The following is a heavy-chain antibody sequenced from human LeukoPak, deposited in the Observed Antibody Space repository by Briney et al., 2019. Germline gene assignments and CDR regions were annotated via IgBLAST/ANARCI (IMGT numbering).Heavy chain of an antibody. J-gene: IGHJ6*04. D-gene: IGHD2-8*01. Sequence: KPGGSLRLSCAASGFTFSSYSMNWVRQAPGKGLEWVSSISSSSSYIYYADSVKGRFTIFRDNAKNSLYLQMNSLRAEDTAVYYCARGVYHYYYGMDVWGKGTTVTVSS. CDR3: ARGVYHYYYGMDV. V-gene: IGHV3-21*01. CDR2: ISSSSSYI. CDR1: GFTFSSYS.